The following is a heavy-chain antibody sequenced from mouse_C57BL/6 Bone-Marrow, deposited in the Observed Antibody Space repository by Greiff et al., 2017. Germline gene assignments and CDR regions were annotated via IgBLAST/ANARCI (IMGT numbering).Heavy chain of an antibody. CDR3: ATSYGSSYDWFAY. V-gene: IGHV5-17*01. CDR2: ISSGSSTL. D-gene: IGHD1-1*01. Sequence: EVMLVESGGGLVKPGGSLKLSCAASGFTFSDYGMHWVRQAPEKGLEWVAYISSGSSTLYYADTVKGRFTISRDNAKHTLFLQMTSLRSEDTAMYYCATSYGSSYDWFAYWGQGTRGTVSA. J-gene: IGHJ3*01. CDR1: GFTFSDYG.